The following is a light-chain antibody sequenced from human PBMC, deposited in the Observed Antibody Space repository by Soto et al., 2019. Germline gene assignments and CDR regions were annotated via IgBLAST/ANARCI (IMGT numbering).Light chain of an antibody. J-gene: IGKJ1*01. Sequence: DIQMTQSPSTLSGSVGDRVTITCRASQTISSWLAWYQQKPGKAPRLRIYKASTLKSGVPSRFSGSGSGTQSTLTISSPQPEDFATYYSQRYNSYSAAYGKGTTV. CDR2: KAS. CDR1: QTISSW. CDR3: QRYNSYSAA. V-gene: IGKV1-5*03.